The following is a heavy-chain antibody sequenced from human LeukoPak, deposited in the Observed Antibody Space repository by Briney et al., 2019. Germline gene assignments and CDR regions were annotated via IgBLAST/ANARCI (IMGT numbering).Heavy chain of an antibody. CDR2: INHSGST. Sequence: PSETLSLTFAVYGGSFSGYYWSWIRQPPGKGLEWIREINHSGSTNYNPSLKSRVTISVDTSKNQFSLKLSSVTAADTAVYYCARGPPGRDSSGWYVDYWGQGTLVTVSS. CDR1: GGSFSGYY. J-gene: IGHJ4*02. V-gene: IGHV4-34*01. CDR3: ARGPPGRDSSGWYVDY. D-gene: IGHD6-19*01.